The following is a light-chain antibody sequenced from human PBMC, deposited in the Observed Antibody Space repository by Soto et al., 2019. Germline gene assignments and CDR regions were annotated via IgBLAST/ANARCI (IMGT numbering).Light chain of an antibody. CDR3: SSYPSSNTLV. V-gene: IGLV2-14*01. CDR1: SSDVGAYNY. Sequence: QSVLTQPASVSGSPGQSITISCTGTSSDVGAYNYVSWYQQHPGKAPKLMIFEVSDRPSGVSNRFSGSKSGNTASLTISGLQAEDDADYYCSSYPSSNTLVFGGGTKLTVL. CDR2: EVS. J-gene: IGLJ2*01.